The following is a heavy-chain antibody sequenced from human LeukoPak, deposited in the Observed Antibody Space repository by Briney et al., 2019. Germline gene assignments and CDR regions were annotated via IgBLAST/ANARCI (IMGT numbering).Heavy chain of an antibody. D-gene: IGHD3-3*01. J-gene: IGHJ6*04. Sequence: PGGSLRLSCAASGFTFSSYSMNWVRQAPGKGLEWVSSISSSSSYIYYADSVKGRFTISRDNAKNSLYLQMNSLRAEDTAVYYCARDRLRFVVLDVWGKGTTVTVSS. CDR3: ARDRLRFVVLDV. CDR2: ISSSSSYI. CDR1: GFTFSSYS. V-gene: IGHV3-21*01.